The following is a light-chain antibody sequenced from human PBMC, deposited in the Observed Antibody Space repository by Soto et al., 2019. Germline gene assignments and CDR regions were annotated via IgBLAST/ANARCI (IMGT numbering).Light chain of an antibody. CDR2: LGS. CDR1: QSLLHSNGFIY. J-gene: IGKJ1*01. CDR3: MQALKVHPK. Sequence: DIVMTQSPLSLPVTPGEPASISCRSSQSLLHSNGFIYLDWYLQKPGQPPQLLIYLGSFRASGVSDRLSGSGSGTDFTLQISTVEAEDVGVYYCMQALKVHPKFRQGAKG. V-gene: IGKV2-28*01.